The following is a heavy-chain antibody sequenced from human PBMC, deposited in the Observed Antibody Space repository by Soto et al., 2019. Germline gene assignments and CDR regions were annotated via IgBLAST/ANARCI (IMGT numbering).Heavy chain of an antibody. Sequence: EVQLVESGGGLIQPGGSLRLSCTASGFTVSSNYMSWVRQAPGKGLEWVSVIYTGGYTYYADSVKGRFTISRDNSKNTLSLQMNSLRAEDTDVYCCSRGRIAVAGHYSFDLWGQGTLVTVSS. CDR2: IYTGGYT. CDR3: SRGRIAVAGHYSFDL. V-gene: IGHV3-53*01. CDR1: GFTVSSNY. J-gene: IGHJ4*02. D-gene: IGHD6-19*01.